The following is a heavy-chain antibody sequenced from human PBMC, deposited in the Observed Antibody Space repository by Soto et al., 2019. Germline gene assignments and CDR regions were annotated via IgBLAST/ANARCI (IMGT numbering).Heavy chain of an antibody. CDR1: GFTFSSYS. J-gene: IGHJ4*02. Sequence: GGSLRLSCAASGFTFSSYSMNWVRQAPGKGLEWVSYISSSSSTIYYADSVKGRFTISRDNAKNSLYLQMNSLRDEDTAVYYCATFGLSDPYVANDYWGQGTLVTVSS. V-gene: IGHV3-48*02. CDR2: ISSSSSTI. D-gene: IGHD3-10*01. CDR3: ATFGLSDPYVANDY.